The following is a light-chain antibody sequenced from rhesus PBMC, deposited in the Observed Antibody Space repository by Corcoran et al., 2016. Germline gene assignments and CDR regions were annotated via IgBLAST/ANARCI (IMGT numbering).Light chain of an antibody. CDR3: QQYSGSPWT. V-gene: IGKV1-22*01. Sequence: DIQMTQSPSSLSASVGDTVTITCRARQSIRSGLAWYQQKPGKAPNLLIYKASTLQSGAPSRFSGSGSGTVFTFIISSLQSEDFATYYCQQYSGSPWTFGQGTKVEIK. J-gene: IGKJ1*01. CDR1: QSIRSG. CDR2: KAS.